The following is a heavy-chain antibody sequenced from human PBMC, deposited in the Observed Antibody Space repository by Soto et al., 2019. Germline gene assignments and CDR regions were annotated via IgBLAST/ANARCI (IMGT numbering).Heavy chain of an antibody. J-gene: IGHJ3*01. CDR1: GFTFSTCD. V-gene: IGHV3-23*01. CDR3: ARLVTSSGHAFDL. Sequence: PGGSLRLSCAASGFTFSTCDMGWVRQAPGRGLEWVSSINTGGSNTHYAVSVKGRFTISRDNSKNMLSLQLNSLRAEDTAVYYCARLVTSSGHAFDLWGRGTMVTVSS. CDR2: INTGGSNT. D-gene: IGHD6-6*01.